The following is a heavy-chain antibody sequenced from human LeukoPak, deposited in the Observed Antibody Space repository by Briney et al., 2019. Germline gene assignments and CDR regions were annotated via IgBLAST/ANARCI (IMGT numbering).Heavy chain of an antibody. CDR2: IYSGGST. CDR1: GFTVSSNY. D-gene: IGHD6-19*01. CDR3: ARDRPGYSSGWYSDY. V-gene: IGHV3-53*01. J-gene: IGHJ4*02. Sequence: GGSLRLSCAASGFTVSSNYMSWVRQAPGKGLEWVSVIYSGGSTYYADSVKGRFTISRDNSKNTLHLQMNSLRAEDTAVYYCARDRPGYSSGWYSDYWGQGTLVTVSS.